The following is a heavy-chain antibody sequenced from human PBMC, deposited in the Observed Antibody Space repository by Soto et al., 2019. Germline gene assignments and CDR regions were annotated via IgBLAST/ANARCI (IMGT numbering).Heavy chain of an antibody. V-gene: IGHV4-39*01. CDR1: GGSISSSSYY. CDR2: IYYSGST. Sequence: QLQLQESGPGLVKPSETLSLTCTVSGGSISSSSYYWGWIRQPPGKGLEWIGSIYYSGSTYYNPSLKRRVTISVDTSKNQFSLKLSSVTAADTAVYYCARLYYYGSGRHFDYWGQGTLVTVSS. D-gene: IGHD3-10*01. CDR3: ARLYYYGSGRHFDY. J-gene: IGHJ4*02.